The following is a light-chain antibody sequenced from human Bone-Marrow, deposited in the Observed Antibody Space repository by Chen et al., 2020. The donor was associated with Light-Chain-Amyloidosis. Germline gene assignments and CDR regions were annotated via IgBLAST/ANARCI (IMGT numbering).Light chain of an antibody. CDR3: QVWDRSSDRPV. CDR1: NIGSTS. V-gene: IGLV3-21*02. CDR2: DDS. J-gene: IGLJ3*02. Sequence: SSVLTPPSSVSVAPGQTPPIPGGGNNIGSTSVHWYQQTPGQAPLLVVYDDSDRPSGIPERLSGSNSGNTATLTISRVEAGDEADYYCQVWDRSSDRPVFGGGTKLTVL.